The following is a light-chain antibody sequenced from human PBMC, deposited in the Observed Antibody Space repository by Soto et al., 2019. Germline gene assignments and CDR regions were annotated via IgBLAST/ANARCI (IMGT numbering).Light chain of an antibody. CDR2: GAS. J-gene: IGKJ5*01. CDR3: EEDCSSPLT. CDR1: QSVSSSY. Sequence: ELVLTQSPGTLSLSPGERATLSCRASQSVSSSYLAWYQQKPGQAPRLLIYGASSRATGIPDRFSGSGSWTDFTLTISSLEPEDCAVYYCEEDCSSPLTFGQGTRLEIK. V-gene: IGKV3-20*01.